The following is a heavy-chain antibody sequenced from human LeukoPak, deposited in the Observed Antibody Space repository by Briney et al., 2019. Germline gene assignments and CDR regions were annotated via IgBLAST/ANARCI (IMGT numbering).Heavy chain of an antibody. V-gene: IGHV3-33*01. Sequence: GGSLRLSCAASGFTFSSYGMHWVRQAPGKGLEWVAVIWYDGSNKYYADSMKGRFTISRDNSKNTLYLQMNSLRAEDTAVYYCARDAYSSGWTFDYWGQGTLVTVSS. CDR1: GFTFSSYG. D-gene: IGHD6-19*01. CDR3: ARDAYSSGWTFDY. CDR2: IWYDGSNK. J-gene: IGHJ4*02.